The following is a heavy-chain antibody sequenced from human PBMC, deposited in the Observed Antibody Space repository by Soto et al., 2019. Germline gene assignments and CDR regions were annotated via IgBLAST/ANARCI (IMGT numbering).Heavy chain of an antibody. CDR3: ASTIYFYWYPQPTLFDY. Sequence: QVQLQESGPGLVKASQTLSLTCTVSGGSISSGDDYWSWIRQPPGKGLEWIGYIYYSGSTYYNPSLKSRVTISVDTSKNQFSLKLSSVTAADTAVYYCASTIYFYWYPQPTLFDYWGQGTLVTVSS. CDR1: GGSISSGDDY. D-gene: IGHD3-9*01. CDR2: IYYSGST. J-gene: IGHJ4*02. V-gene: IGHV4-30-4*01.